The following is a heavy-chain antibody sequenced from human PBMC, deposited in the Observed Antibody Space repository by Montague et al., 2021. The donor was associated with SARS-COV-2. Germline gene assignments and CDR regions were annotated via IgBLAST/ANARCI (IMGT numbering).Heavy chain of an antibody. CDR3: VRVTHPRSAWPYYMDV. Sequence: TLSLTCTVSGDSISSSSYSWGWIRQPPGKGLEWIGSINNRGNTYNNPSLRSRVSISVDTSKNQFSLNVRSVTAADTGLFYCVRVTHPRSAWPYYMDVWGKGTTVTV. CDR2: INNRGNT. D-gene: IGHD4-11*01. V-gene: IGHV4-39*01. J-gene: IGHJ6*03. CDR1: GDSISSSSYS.